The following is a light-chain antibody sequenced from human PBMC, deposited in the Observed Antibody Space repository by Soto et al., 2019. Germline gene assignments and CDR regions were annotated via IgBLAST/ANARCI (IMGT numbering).Light chain of an antibody. CDR2: EVS. CDR3: SSYTSSSTWV. J-gene: IGLJ3*02. CDR1: SSDVGTYKY. V-gene: IGLV2-14*01. Sequence: QSALTQPASVSGSPGQSITISCTGTSSDVGTYKYVSWYQQLPGKAPKLMIYEVSNRPSGVSNRFSGSKSGNTASLTISGLQAEDEADYYCSSYTSSSTWVFGGGTKLTVL.